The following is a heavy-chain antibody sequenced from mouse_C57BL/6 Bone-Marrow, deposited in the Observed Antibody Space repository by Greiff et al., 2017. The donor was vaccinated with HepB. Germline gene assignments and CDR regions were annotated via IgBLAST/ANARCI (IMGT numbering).Heavy chain of an antibody. CDR3: ARSHYYGSSYVYYYAMDY. Sequence: QVQLKQPGTELVKPGASVKLSCKASGYTFTSYWMHWVKQRPGQGLEWIGNINPSNGGTNYNEKFKSKATLTVDKSSSTAYMQLSSLTSEDSAVYYCARSHYYGSSYVYYYAMDYWGQGTSVTVSS. CDR1: GYTFTSYW. J-gene: IGHJ4*01. CDR2: INPSNGGT. V-gene: IGHV1-53*01. D-gene: IGHD1-1*01.